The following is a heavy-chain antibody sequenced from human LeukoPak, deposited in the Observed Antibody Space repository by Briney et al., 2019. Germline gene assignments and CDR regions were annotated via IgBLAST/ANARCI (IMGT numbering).Heavy chain of an antibody. V-gene: IGHV3-74*01. CDR1: GFTFNTYW. CDR2: INSDGSST. J-gene: IGHJ4*02. Sequence: QPGGSLRLSCAASGFTFNTYWMHWVRQSPGKGLVWVSRINSDGSSTTYADSVKGRFTISRDNAKNTVYLQMNSLRDEDTAVYYCTKGGTVGFDSWGQGTVVTVSS. CDR3: TKGGTVGFDS. D-gene: IGHD1-1*01.